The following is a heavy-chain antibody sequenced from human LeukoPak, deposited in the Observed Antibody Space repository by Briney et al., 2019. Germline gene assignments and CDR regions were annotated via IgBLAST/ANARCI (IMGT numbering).Heavy chain of an antibody. CDR1: GFTLDDYG. V-gene: IGHV3-20*04. CDR2: INWNGGST. D-gene: IGHD3-10*01. Sequence: GGSLRLSCAASGFTLDDYGMSWVRQAPGKGLEWVSGINWNGGSTGYADSVKGRFTISRDIAKQSVFLQMNSLRDEDTAVYFCARLSAMVRGPEDIFYFEYWGLGTLVTVSS. CDR3: ARLSAMVRGPEDIFYFEY. J-gene: IGHJ4*02.